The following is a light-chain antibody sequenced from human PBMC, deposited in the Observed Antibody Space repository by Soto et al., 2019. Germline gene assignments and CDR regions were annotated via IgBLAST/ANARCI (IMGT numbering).Light chain of an antibody. CDR2: AAS. CDR3: QQYNSYSQT. CDR1: QGISSY. J-gene: IGKJ1*01. Sequence: IRMTQSPSSLPSSTGDRVTITCRASQGISSYLAWYQQKPGKAPNLLIYAASTLQSGVPSRFSGSGSGTDFTLTISCPQSEDFATYYCQQYNSYSQTVGPGTGGYQ. V-gene: IGKV1-8*01.